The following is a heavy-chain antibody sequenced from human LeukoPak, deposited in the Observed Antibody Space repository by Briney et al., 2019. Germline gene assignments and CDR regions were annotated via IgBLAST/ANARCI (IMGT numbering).Heavy chain of an antibody. J-gene: IGHJ5*02. V-gene: IGHV4-34*01. CDR2: INHSGST. CDR3: EDGIRYCSSTSCYTDWFDP. Sequence: SKTLSLTCAVYRGSFSGYYWSWIRQPPGNCLPCIGEINHSGSTKYNPSLKSRVTISVDTSKNQFSLKLSSVTAADTFFFQAEDGIRYCSSTSCYTDWFDPWGQGTLVTVSS. CDR1: RGSFSGYY. D-gene: IGHD2-2*02.